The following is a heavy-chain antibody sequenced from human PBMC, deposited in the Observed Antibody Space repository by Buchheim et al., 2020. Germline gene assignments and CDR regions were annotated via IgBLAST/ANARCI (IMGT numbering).Heavy chain of an antibody. D-gene: IGHD3-3*01. CDR3: ARECDFWSGYYKLYGMDV. CDR1: GFTFSSYS. J-gene: IGHJ6*02. CDR2: ISSSRSYI. Sequence: EVQLVESGGGLVKPGGSLRLSCAASGFTFSSYSMNWVRQAPGKGLEWVLAISSSRSYIYYADSVKGRFTISRDNAKNSLYLQMNSLRAEDTAVYYCARECDFWSGYYKLYGMDVWGQGTT. V-gene: IGHV3-21*01.